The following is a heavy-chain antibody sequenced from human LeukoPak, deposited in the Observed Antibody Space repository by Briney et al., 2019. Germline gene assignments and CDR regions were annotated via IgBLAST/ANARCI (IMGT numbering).Heavy chain of an antibody. CDR2: MNSDGRST. Sequence: PGGSLRLSCAASGFAFGDNWMHWVRQAPGKGLVWVSRMNSDGRSTYYADSVKGRFTISRDDAKNTLYLQMSSLRAEDTAVYYCARLNTGYSSSWYCDYWGQGTLVTASS. D-gene: IGHD6-13*01. CDR1: GFAFGDNW. V-gene: IGHV3-74*01. CDR3: ARLNTGYSSSWYCDY. J-gene: IGHJ4*02.